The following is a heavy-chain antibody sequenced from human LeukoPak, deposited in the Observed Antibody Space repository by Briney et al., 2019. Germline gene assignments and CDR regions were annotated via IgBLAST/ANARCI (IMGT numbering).Heavy chain of an antibody. Sequence: SETLPLTCTVSGGSISGSISSYYWNWIRQPPGKGLEWIGYIYYSGSTNYNPSLKSRVTISDTSKNQFSLKMTSVTAADTAVYYCARIDDTSGYRLDWHFDLWGRGTLVTVSS. J-gene: IGHJ2*01. V-gene: IGHV4-61*01. CDR2: IYYSGST. D-gene: IGHD3-22*01. CDR3: ARIDDTSGYRLDWHFDL. CDR1: GGSISGSISSYY.